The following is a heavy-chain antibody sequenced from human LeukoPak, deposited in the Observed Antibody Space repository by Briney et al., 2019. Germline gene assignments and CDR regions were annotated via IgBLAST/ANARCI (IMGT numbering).Heavy chain of an antibody. D-gene: IGHD3-10*01. Sequence: SETLSLTCTVSGGSISSYYCSWIRQPPGKGLEWVGCIYYNGSTNYNPSLKSRLTKSVNTSNNQFSLKLSSMTDAGTTVYCFARHIPSMVRGGDAFDIWGQGTMVTVSS. CDR2: IYYNGST. V-gene: IGHV4-59*08. CDR1: GGSISSYY. J-gene: IGHJ3*02. CDR3: ARHIPSMVRGGDAFDI.